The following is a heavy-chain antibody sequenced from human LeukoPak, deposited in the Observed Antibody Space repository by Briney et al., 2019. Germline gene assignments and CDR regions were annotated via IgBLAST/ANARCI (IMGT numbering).Heavy chain of an antibody. V-gene: IGHV3-7*01. CDR3: ARSRTAYYNVYADF. CDR2: IKEDGSEK. D-gene: IGHD1-26*01. J-gene: IGHJ4*02. Sequence: GGSLRLSCVASGFTFSSYWVSWFRQAPGKGLEWVANIKEDGSEKYYADYVKGRFTISRDNAKNSLSLQMSSLRDEDTAVFYCARSRTAYYNVYADFWGPGTLVTVSS. CDR1: GFTFSSYW.